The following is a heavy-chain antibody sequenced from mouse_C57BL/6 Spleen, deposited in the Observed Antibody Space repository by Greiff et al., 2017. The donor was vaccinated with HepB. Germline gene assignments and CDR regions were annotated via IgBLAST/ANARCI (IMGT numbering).Heavy chain of an antibody. D-gene: IGHD2-14*01. CDR2: ISSGGDYI. CDR3: TRYRGATGFAY. Sequence: DVHLVESGEGLVKPGGSLKLSCAASGFTFSSYAMSWVRQTPEKRLEWVAYISSGGDYIYYADTVKGRFTITRDNARNTLYLQMSSPKSEDTAMYYCTRYRGATGFAYWGQGTLVTVSA. J-gene: IGHJ3*01. V-gene: IGHV5-9-1*02. CDR1: GFTFSSYA.